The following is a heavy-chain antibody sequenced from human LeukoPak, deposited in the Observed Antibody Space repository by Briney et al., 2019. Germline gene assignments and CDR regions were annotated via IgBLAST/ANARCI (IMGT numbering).Heavy chain of an antibody. CDR3: ARENPPGIAAAGPFDY. D-gene: IGHD6-13*01. J-gene: IGHJ4*02. CDR2: ISAYNGNT. CDR1: GYTFTSYG. V-gene: IGHV1-18*01. Sequence: ASVKVSCKASGYTFTSYGISWVRQAPGQGLEWMGWISAYNGNTNYAQNLQGRVTMTTDTSTSKAYMELRSLRSDDTAVYYCARENPPGIAAAGPFDYWGQGTLVTVSS.